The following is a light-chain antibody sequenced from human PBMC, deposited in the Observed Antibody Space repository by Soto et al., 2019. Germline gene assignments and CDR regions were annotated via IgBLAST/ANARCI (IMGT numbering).Light chain of an antibody. V-gene: IGKV3-11*01. J-gene: IGKJ2*01. CDR1: QSISNH. Sequence: EIVLTQSPATLSLSPGERATLSCRASQSISNHLAWFQQKPGQAPRLLIYATSNRATGIPARFSGSGSGTDFTLTISSLGPADFAVYYCQQRSNWPRYTFGQGTKLEIK. CDR3: QQRSNWPRYT. CDR2: ATS.